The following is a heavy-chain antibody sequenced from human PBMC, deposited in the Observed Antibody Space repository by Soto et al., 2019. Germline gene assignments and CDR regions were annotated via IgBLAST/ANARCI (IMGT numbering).Heavy chain of an antibody. V-gene: IGHV3-23*01. CDR2: ISGSGGRT. D-gene: IGHD6-13*01. CDR1: GFTFSSYA. CDR3: AKERGRSSSWFLKCDFDY. J-gene: IGHJ4*02. Sequence: EVQLLESGGGLVQPGGSLRLSCAASGFTFSSYAMSWVRQAPGKGLEWVSAISGSGGRTYYGDSVKGRFTISRDNSKNTLYLQMNSLRDEDTAVYYCAKERGRSSSWFLKCDFDYWGQGTLVTVSS.